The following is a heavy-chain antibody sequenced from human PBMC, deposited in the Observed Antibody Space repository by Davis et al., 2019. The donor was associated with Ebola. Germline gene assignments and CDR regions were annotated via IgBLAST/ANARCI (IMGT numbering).Heavy chain of an antibody. Sequence: ASVKVSCKASGYTFTSYAMHWVRQAPGQRLEWMGWINAGNGNTKYSQKFQGRVTMTRDTSTSTVYMELSSLRSEDTAVYYCARGISGTTVVNYWGQGTLVTVSS. CDR1: GYTFTSYA. CDR3: ARGISGTTVVNY. CDR2: INAGNGNT. D-gene: IGHD1-7*01. J-gene: IGHJ4*02. V-gene: IGHV1-3*01.